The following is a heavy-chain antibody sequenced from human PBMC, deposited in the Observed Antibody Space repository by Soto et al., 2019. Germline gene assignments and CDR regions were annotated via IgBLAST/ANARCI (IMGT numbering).Heavy chain of an antibody. CDR1: GYTFSSYH. J-gene: IGHJ5*02. Sequence: ASVKVSCKASGYTFSSYHISWVRQAPGQGLEWMGWISAYNGNTNYAQKLQGRVTMTTDTSTSTAYMELRSLRSDDTAVYYCARGRDTAMVSKGNWFDPWGQGTPVTVSS. V-gene: IGHV1-18*01. CDR2: ISAYNGNT. D-gene: IGHD5-18*01. CDR3: ARGRDTAMVSKGNWFDP.